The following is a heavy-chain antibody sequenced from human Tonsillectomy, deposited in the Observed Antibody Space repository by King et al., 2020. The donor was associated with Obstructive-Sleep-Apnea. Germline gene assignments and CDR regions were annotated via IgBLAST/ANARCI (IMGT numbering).Heavy chain of an antibody. J-gene: IGHJ2*01. V-gene: IGHV3-30*02. CDR1: GFTFSSYD. D-gene: IGHD2-2*01. CDR2: IRYDGSNK. CDR3: ASRDYCTSTTCYDGIAHWYFDL. Sequence: VQLVESGGGVVQPGGSLRLSCAASGFTFSSYDMHWVRQAPGKGLEWVAFIRYDGSNKYYADSVKGRFTFSRDNSKNTLYLHMNSLRGYDTAVYYCASRDYCTSTTCYDGIAHWYFDLWGRGTLVTVSS.